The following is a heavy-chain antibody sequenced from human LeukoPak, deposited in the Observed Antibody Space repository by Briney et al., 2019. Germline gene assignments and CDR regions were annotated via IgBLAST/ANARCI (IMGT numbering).Heavy chain of an antibody. D-gene: IGHD1-26*01. CDR2: ISSSSSTI. CDR1: GFTFSSYG. Sequence: AGGSLRLSCAASGFTFSSYGMTWVRQAPGKGREWVSYISSSSSTIYYADSVKGRFTISRDNAKNSLYLQLNSLRAEDTAVYYCARDPYSGNYGDYYYYYMDVCGKGTTVT. J-gene: IGHJ6*03. V-gene: IGHV3-48*01. CDR3: ARDPYSGNYGDYYYYYMDV.